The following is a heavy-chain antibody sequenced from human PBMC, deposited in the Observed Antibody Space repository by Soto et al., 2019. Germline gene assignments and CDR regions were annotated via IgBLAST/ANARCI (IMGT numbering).Heavy chain of an antibody. Sequence: GGSLRLSCTASGFTFGDYAMNWFRQAPGKGLEWVGFIRSKAYGETTEYAASVKGRFTISRDDSKSIAYLQMNSLKTEDTAVYYCSRQRDCNSTNCLDYYYYGMDVWGQGTTVTVSS. J-gene: IGHJ6*02. CDR1: GFTFGDYA. V-gene: IGHV3-49*03. CDR3: SRQRDCNSTNCLDYYYYGMDV. D-gene: IGHD2-2*01. CDR2: IRSKAYGETT.